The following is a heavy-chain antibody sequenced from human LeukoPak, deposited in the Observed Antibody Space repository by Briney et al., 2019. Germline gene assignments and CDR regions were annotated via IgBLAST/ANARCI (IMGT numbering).Heavy chain of an antibody. Sequence: PSETLSLTCAVSGGSMSNTNWGSWARQTPGKGLEWIGEVYASGTTNYNPSLESRVTISIDESSNQLSLKVRSVTAADTAVYYCARGISYFDTSGYYPVRVYWYFDLWGRGTLVTVSS. CDR2: VYASGTT. V-gene: IGHV4-4*02. D-gene: IGHD3-22*01. CDR1: GGSMSNTNW. CDR3: ARGISYFDTSGYYPVRVYWYFDL. J-gene: IGHJ2*01.